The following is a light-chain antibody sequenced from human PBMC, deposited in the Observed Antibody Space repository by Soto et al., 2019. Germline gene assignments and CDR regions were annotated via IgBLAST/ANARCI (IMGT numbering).Light chain of an antibody. J-gene: IGLJ2*01. CDR2: GNT. CDR1: SSNIGAGYD. Sequence: QSALTQPPSVSGAPGQRVTISCTGSSSNIGAGYDVHWYHQLPVTAPKLLIYGNTNRPSGVPDRFSGSKSGTSASLAITGLQPEDEADYFCQSYDSSLSGPVVFGAGNKVTVL. V-gene: IGLV1-40*01. CDR3: QSYDSSLSGPVV.